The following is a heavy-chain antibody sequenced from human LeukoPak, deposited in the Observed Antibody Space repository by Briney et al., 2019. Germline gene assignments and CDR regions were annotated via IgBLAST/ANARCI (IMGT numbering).Heavy chain of an antibody. CDR2: IDSDGNNR. CDR3: VRGTSRKNGYSGDDPY. J-gene: IGHJ4*02. Sequence: PGGSLRLSCAASGFSLSNYWMHWVRQAPGKGLVWVSRIDSDGNNRNYVDSVRGRITISRDNAKNTLHLQMDRLRAEDTAVYYCVRGTSRKNGYSGDDPYWGQGTLVIVSS. D-gene: IGHD5-12*01. V-gene: IGHV3-74*01. CDR1: GFSLSNYW.